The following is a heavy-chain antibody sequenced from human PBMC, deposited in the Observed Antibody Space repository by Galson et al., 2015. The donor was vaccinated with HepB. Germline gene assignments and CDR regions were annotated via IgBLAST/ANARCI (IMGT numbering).Heavy chain of an antibody. Sequence: SLRLSCAASGFTFSSYSMNWVRQAPGKGLEWVSSISSSYIYYADSVKGRFTISRDNAKNSLFLQMNSLRAEDTAVYYCARNMGRGNYFFYWGQGTLVTVSS. CDR1: GFTFSSYS. CDR3: ARNMGRGNYFFY. J-gene: IGHJ4*02. D-gene: IGHD3-10*01. V-gene: IGHV3-21*01. CDR2: ISSSYI.